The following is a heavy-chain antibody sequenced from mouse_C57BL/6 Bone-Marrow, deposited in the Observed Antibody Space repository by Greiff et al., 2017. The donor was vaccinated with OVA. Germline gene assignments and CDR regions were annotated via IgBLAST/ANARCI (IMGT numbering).Heavy chain of an antibody. CDR1: GYAFSSYW. V-gene: IGHV1-80*01. D-gene: IGHD2-4*01. J-gene: IGHJ1*03. CDR3: ARYYDEAPYWYFDV. CDR2: IYPGDGDT. Sequence: VQLQQSGAELVKPGASVKISCKASGYAFSSYWMNWVKQRPGKGLEWIGQIYPGDGDTNYNGKFKGKATLTADKSSSTAYMQLSSLTSEDSAVYFCARYYDEAPYWYFDVWGTGTTVTVSS.